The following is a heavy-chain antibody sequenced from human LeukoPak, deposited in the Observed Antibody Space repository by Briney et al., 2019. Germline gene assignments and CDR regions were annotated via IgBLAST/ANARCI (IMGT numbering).Heavy chain of an antibody. CDR2: IYYSGST. D-gene: IGHD3-22*01. CDR3: ARVFSHYYDSSGQYYFDY. V-gene: IGHV4-59*01. J-gene: IGHJ4*02. CDR1: GGSISSYY. Sequence: SETQSLTCTVSGGSISSYYWSWIRQPPGKGLEWIGYIYYSGSTNYNPSLKSRVTILVDTSKNQFSLKLSSVTAADTAVYYCARVFSHYYDSSGQYYFDYWGQGTLVTVSS.